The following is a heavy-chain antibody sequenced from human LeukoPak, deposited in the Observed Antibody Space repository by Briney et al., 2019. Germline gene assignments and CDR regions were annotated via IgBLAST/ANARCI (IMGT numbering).Heavy chain of an antibody. V-gene: IGHV1-69*13. D-gene: IGHD6-19*01. CDR1: GGTFISYA. J-gene: IGHJ5*02. Sequence: ASVKVSCKASGGTFISYAISWVRQAPGQGLEWMGGIIPIFGTANYAQKFQGRVTITADESTSTAYMELSSLRSEDTAVYYCASDTSWYSSGWYRGYGVNWFDPWGQGTLVTVSS. CDR3: ASDTSWYSSGWYRGYGVNWFDP. CDR2: IIPIFGTA.